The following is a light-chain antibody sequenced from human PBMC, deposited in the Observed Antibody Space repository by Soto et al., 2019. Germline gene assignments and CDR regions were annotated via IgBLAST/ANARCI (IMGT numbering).Light chain of an antibody. V-gene: IGKV3-11*01. CDR2: DAY. CDR3: QQRSNWLT. J-gene: IGKJ4*01. CDR1: QSVGSY. Sequence: IGLTQSLATLSLSTGERATLSCRASQSVGSYLAWYQHKPGQAPRLLIYDAYNRVSGIPARFSGSGSGTDFTLTISSLEPEDVGVYYCQQRSNWLTFCGGTKVAI.